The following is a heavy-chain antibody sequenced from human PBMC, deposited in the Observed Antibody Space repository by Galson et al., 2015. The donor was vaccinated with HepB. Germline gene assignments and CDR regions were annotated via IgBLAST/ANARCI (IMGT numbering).Heavy chain of an antibody. CDR3: AKDIRSMVRGDYYYYGMDV. CDR1: GFSFSRYA. V-gene: IGHV3-23*01. CDR2: FSGSGGYI. Sequence: SLRLSCAASGFSFSRYAMSWVRQAPGKGLEWVSSFSGSGGYIYYADSVKGRFTISRDNSKNTLYLQMNSLRAEDTAIYYCAKDIRSMVRGDYYYYGMDVWGQGTTVTVSS. D-gene: IGHD3-10*01. J-gene: IGHJ6*02.